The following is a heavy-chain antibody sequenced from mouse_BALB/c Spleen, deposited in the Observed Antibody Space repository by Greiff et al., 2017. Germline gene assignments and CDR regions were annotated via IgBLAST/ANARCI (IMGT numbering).Heavy chain of an antibody. Sequence: EVHLVESGGGLVQPGGSRKLSCAASGFTFSSFGMHWVRQAPEKGLEWVAYISSGSSTIYYADTVKGRFTISRDNPKNTLFLQMTSLRSEDTAMYYCAREGYGNYVDYWGQGTTLTVSS. CDR3: AREGYGNYVDY. CDR1: GFTFSSFG. CDR2: ISSGSSTI. D-gene: IGHD2-1*01. V-gene: IGHV5-17*02. J-gene: IGHJ2*01.